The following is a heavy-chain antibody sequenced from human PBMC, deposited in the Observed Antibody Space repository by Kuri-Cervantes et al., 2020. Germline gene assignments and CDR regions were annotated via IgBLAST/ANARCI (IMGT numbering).Heavy chain of an antibody. J-gene: IGHJ4*02. D-gene: IGHD3-10*01. CDR3: ARSLYYYGSGSPRLADY. V-gene: IGHV1-18*01. CDR2: ISAYNGNT. Sequence: ASVKVSCKASGYTFTGYGISWVRQAPGQGLEWMGWISAYNGNTNYAQKLQGRVTMTTDTSTSTAYMELRSLRSDDTAVYYCARSLYYYGSGSPRLADYWGQGTLVTVSS. CDR1: GYTFTGYG.